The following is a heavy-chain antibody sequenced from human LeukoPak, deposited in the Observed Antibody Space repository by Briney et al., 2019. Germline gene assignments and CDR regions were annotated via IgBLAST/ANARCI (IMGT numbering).Heavy chain of an antibody. V-gene: IGHV5-51*01. CDR3: AKQTRGYGTDY. D-gene: IGHD5-18*01. CDR1: GYSFTSYW. J-gene: IGHJ4*02. CDR2: ICPGDSDT. Sequence: GXSLKISCKGSGYSFTSYWIGWVRQMPGKGLEGMGIICPGDSDTRYSASFQGQVTISADKSISTAYLQWSSLKASDTAMYYCAKQTRGYGTDYWGQGTLVTVSS.